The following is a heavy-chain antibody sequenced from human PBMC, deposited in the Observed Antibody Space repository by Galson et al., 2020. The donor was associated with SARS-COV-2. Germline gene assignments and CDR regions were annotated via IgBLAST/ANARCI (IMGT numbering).Heavy chain of an antibody. CDR3: AREVPRSSIVPRAFDY. D-gene: IGHD6-6*01. CDR2: INPNSGGT. Sequence: ASVKVSCKASGYTFTDYYLHWVRQAPGQGLEWMGWINPNSGGTNYAQKFQDWVTMTRDTSISTVYMDLNRLRSDDTAVYYCAREVPRSSIVPRAFDYWGQGTLVTVSS. J-gene: IGHJ4*02. CDR1: GYTFTDYY. V-gene: IGHV1-2*04.